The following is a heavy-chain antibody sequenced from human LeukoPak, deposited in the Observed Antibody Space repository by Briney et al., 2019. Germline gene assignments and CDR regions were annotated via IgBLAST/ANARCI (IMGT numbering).Heavy chain of an antibody. D-gene: IGHD3-22*01. V-gene: IGHV4-59*05. CDR2: IYYSGST. CDR3: ARHTYYYDSSGYYHYYFDY. Sequence: SETLSLTCTVSGGSISSYYWSWIRQPAGKGLEWIGSIYYSGSTYYNPSLKSRVTISVDTSKNQFSLKLSSVTAADTAVYYCARHTYYYDSSGYYHYYFDYWGQGTLVTVSS. CDR1: GGSISSYY. J-gene: IGHJ4*02.